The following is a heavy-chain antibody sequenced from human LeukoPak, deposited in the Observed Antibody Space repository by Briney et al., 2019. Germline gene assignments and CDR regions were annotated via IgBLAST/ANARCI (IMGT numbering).Heavy chain of an antibody. CDR2: INSDWGST. Sequence: GGCLRLSCAAPGFTLSSFWVHWVRQAPGKGVVWVSRINSDWGSTRYADSVKGRFTISRDNAKNTPYLQMNSLRAEDTAVYYCARGARTRITIFAWKDGRGGYFDYWGQGTLVTVSS. CDR1: GFTLSSFW. CDR3: ARGARTRITIFAWKDGRGGYFDY. V-gene: IGHV3-74*01. J-gene: IGHJ4*02. D-gene: IGHD3-3*01.